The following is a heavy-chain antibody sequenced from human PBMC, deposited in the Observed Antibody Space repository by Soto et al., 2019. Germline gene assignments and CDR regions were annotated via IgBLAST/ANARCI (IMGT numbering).Heavy chain of an antibody. CDR1: GFSFSSYA. CDR3: AKSPIEYSASVDH. J-gene: IGHJ4*02. CDR2: ISARGGRS. D-gene: IGHD5-12*01. V-gene: IGHV3-23*01. Sequence: EVQLLESGGDLVQPGGSLRLACAASGFSFSSYAMVWVRQAPGKGLEWVSVISARGGRSYFADSVKGRFTISRDNCKNVLSLEMTSLRAEDPGTYFCAKSPIEYSASVDHRGQGTLGIVSS.